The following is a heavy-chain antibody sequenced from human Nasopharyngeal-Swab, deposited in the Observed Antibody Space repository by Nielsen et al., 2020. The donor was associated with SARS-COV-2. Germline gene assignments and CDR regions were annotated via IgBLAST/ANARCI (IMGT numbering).Heavy chain of an antibody. J-gene: IGHJ2*01. Sequence: ASVKVSCKVSGYTLTELSMHWVRQAPGKGLEWVGGFDPEDGETIYAQKFQGRVTMTEDTSTDTAYMELSSLTSEDTAVYYCARVFNTDWYFDLWGRGTLVTVSS. CDR1: GYTLTELS. V-gene: IGHV1-24*01. CDR3: ARVFNTDWYFDL. CDR2: FDPEDGET.